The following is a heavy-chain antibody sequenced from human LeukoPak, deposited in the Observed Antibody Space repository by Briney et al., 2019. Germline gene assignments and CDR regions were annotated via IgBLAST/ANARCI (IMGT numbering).Heavy chain of an antibody. CDR3: VRDDDYSAMIH. CDR2: LWRDVVNT. CDR1: GFSIIMPG. V-gene: IGHV3-33*01. D-gene: IGHD5-12*01. J-gene: IGHJ4*02. Sequence: QPGASQSLSCQPAGFSIIMPGMHSVRLAPGAGRGWVADLWRDVVNTNYSNSVKGRFTVSRDNHTNTVYLNMKSLRGDDTAVYYCVRDDDYSAMIHWGQGTLVTVSS.